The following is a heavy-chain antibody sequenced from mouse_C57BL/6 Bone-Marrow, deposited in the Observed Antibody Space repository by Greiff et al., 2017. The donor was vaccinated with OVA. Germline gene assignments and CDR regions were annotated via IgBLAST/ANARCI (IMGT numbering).Heavy chain of an antibody. J-gene: IGHJ1*03. CDR3: ASLYYYGSSYKYFDV. CDR2: IYPRDGST. CDR1: GYTFTDHT. V-gene: IGHV1-78*01. D-gene: IGHD1-1*01. Sequence: VQLQQSDAELVKPGASVKISCKVSGYTFTDHTLHWMKQRPEQGLEWIGYIYPRDGSTKYNEKFKGKATLTADKSSSTAYMQLNSLTSEDSAVYFCASLYYYGSSYKYFDVWGTGTTVTVSS.